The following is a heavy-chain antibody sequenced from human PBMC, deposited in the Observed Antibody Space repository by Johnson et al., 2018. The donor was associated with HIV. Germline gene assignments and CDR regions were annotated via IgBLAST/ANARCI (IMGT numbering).Heavy chain of an antibody. J-gene: IGHJ3*02. Sequence: EVQLVESGGGLVKPGGSLKLSCAASGFTFSSYAMSWVRHAPGKGLEWVSAISVSGGSTNYADSVKGRLTISRDNSKNTLYLQMNSLRAEDTAVYYCALKQLVTMDDAFDIWGQGTMVTVSS. CDR2: ISVSGGST. V-gene: IGHV3-23*04. CDR1: GFTFSSYA. CDR3: ALKQLVTMDDAFDI. D-gene: IGHD6-13*01.